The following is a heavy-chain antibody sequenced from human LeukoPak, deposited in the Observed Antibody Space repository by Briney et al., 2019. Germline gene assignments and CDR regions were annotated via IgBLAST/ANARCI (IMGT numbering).Heavy chain of an antibody. CDR3: ARTQISNWSNDAFSI. J-gene: IGHJ3*02. V-gene: IGHV4-61*02. D-gene: IGHD6-13*01. CDR1: GGSISSGLHF. Sequence: SQTLSLTCTVSGGSISSGLHFWTWIRQPAGKGLEWIGRVYTNDNTKYNPSLESRVTMSIDTSKNQFSLRLSSVTAADTAVYYCARTQISNWSNDAFSIWGQGTTVTVSS. CDR2: VYTNDNT.